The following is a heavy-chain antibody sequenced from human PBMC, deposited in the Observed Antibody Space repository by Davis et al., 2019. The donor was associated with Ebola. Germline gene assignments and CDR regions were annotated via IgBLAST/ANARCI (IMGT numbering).Heavy chain of an antibody. V-gene: IGHV4-39*07. CDR2: IYYSGST. Sequence: PSETLSLTCTVSGGSISSSSYYWGWIRQPPGKGLEWIGSIYYSGSTYYNPSLKSRVTISVDTSKNQFSLKLSSVTAADTAVYYCARDRVVVVPAAMYYYGMDVWGQGTTVTVSS. CDR1: GGSISSSSYY. D-gene: IGHD2-2*01. CDR3: ARDRVVVVPAAMYYYGMDV. J-gene: IGHJ6*02.